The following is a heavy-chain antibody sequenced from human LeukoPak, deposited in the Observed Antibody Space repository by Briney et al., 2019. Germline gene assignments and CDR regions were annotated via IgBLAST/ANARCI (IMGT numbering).Heavy chain of an antibody. CDR1: GGPISNTPNY. Sequence: SETLSLTCTVSGGPISNTPNYWGWIRQPPGKGLEWIGSIYYSGSTYYNPSLKSRVTISVDTSKNQFSLKLSSVTAADTAVYYCAVGILTGYSPGWFDPWGQGTLATVSS. V-gene: IGHV4-39*07. CDR2: IYYSGST. J-gene: IGHJ5*02. CDR3: AVGILTGYSPGWFDP. D-gene: IGHD3-9*01.